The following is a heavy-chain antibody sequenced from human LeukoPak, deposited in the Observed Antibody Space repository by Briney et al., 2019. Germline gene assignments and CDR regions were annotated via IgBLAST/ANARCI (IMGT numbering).Heavy chain of an antibody. V-gene: IGHV1-18*01. Sequence: ASVKVSCKASGYTFTSYGISWVRQAPGQWLEWMGWISAYNGNTNYAQKLQGRVTMTTDTSTSTAYMELRSLRSDDTAVYYCARLLRFWGGVLDVFDIWAKGKMSTVSS. J-gene: IGHJ3*02. CDR1: GYTFTSYG. D-gene: IGHD3-3*01. CDR3: ARLLRFWGGVLDVFDI. CDR2: ISAYNGNT.